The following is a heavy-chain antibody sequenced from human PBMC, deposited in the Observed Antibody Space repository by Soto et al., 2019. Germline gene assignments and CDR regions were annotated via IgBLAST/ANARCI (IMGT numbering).Heavy chain of an antibody. D-gene: IGHD5-18*01. CDR1: GFAFSSYG. CDR3: VSDRGYGHASAPYS. Sequence: QAQLVESGGGVVQPGRSLRLSCAASGFAFSSYGMHWVRQAPGTGLEWVAVISYDGSLQHYADSVKGRFTISRDNSKNMVLLQMSSVSVGDTAVYYCVSDRGYGHASAPYSWGQGTQVVVPS. CDR2: ISYDGSLQ. V-gene: IGHV3-30*03. J-gene: IGHJ4*02.